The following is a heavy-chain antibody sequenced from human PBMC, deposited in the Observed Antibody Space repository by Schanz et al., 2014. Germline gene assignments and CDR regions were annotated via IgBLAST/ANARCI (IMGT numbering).Heavy chain of an antibody. D-gene: IGHD5-12*01. CDR1: GFTFSSYW. CDR3: AKDVYRGYYSVSSDS. J-gene: IGHJ5*01. V-gene: IGHV3-74*01. CDR2: INSDGSTT. Sequence: EVQLVESGGGLVQPGGSLRLSCAASGFTFSSYWMHWVRQAPGKGLVWVSRINSDGSTTIYADSVKGRFTISRDDSKSTLHLQMNSLRAEDTALYYCAKDVYRGYYSVSSDSWGQGTLVTVSS.